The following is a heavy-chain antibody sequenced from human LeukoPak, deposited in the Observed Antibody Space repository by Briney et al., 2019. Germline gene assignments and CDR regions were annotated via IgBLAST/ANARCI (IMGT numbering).Heavy chain of an antibody. J-gene: IGHJ4*02. CDR2: IRSKANSYAT. CDR1: GFTFSGSA. V-gene: IGHV3-73*01. D-gene: IGHD3-10*01. Sequence: GGSLRLSCAASGFTFSGSAMHWVRQASGKGLEWVGRIRSKANSYATAYAASVKGRFTISRDDSKNTAYLQMNSLKTEDTAVYYCTLYYYGSGSPLFDYWGQGTLVTVSS. CDR3: TLYYYGSGSPLFDY.